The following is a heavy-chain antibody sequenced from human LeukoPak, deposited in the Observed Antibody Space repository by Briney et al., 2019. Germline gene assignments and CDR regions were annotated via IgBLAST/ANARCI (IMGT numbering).Heavy chain of an antibody. CDR3: AREQWELQRAFDY. CDR1: GFTFSTYE. J-gene: IGHJ4*02. V-gene: IGHV3-48*03. D-gene: IGHD1-26*01. CDR2: ISSSGSTI. Sequence: PGGSLRVSCAASGFTFSTYEMNWVRQAPGKGLEWVSYISSSGSTIYYADSVKGRFTISRDNAKNTLYLQMNSLRAEDTAVYYCAREQWELQRAFDYWGQGTLVTVSS.